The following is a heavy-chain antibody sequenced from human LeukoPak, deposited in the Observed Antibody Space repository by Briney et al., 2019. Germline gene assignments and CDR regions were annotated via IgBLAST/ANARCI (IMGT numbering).Heavy chain of an antibody. V-gene: IGHV3-23*01. CDR3: AKVGSGEIVIMHFVC. D-gene: IGHD7-27*01. J-gene: IGHJ4*02. CDR2: ISGSGGST. Sequence: GGSLSLSCAASGFTFSNYAMSWVRQAPGKGLEWVSTISGSGGSTYYADSVKGRFTISRDNSKNTMFLQVNSLRAEDTAIYYCAKVGSGEIVIMHFVCWGQGTLVTVSS. CDR1: GFTFSNYA.